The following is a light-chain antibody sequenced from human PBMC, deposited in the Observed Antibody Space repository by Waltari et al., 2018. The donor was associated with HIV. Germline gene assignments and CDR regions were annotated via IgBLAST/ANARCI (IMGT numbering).Light chain of an antibody. Sequence: QSALTQPASVSGSPGQSITISCTGTNSAIGGYNYVSWYQQHPGRAPKLLIYEVTHRPSGISYRFSGSKSGNTASMTISGLQAEDEADYYCRSYTTTSTILFGGGTKVTVL. CDR3: RSYTTTSTIL. J-gene: IGLJ3*02. CDR2: EVT. CDR1: NSAIGGYNY. V-gene: IGLV2-14*01.